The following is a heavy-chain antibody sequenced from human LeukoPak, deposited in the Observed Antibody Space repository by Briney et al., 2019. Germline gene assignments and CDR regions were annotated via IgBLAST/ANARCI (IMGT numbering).Heavy chain of an antibody. CDR1: GFTFSSYA. CDR3: AKGILGATPPYYFDY. V-gene: IGHV3-23*01. CDR2: ISGSGGST. D-gene: IGHD1-26*01. J-gene: IGHJ4*02. Sequence: PGGSLRLSCAASGFTFSSYAMSWVLQAPGEGLEWVSAISGSGGSTYYADSVKGRFTISRDNSKNTLYLQMNSLRAEDTAVYYCAKGILGATPPYYFDYWGQGTLVTVSS.